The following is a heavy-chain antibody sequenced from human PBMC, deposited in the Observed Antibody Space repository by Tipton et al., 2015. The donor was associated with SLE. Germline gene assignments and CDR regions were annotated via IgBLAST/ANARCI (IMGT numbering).Heavy chain of an antibody. CDR2: IYPGDSDT. V-gene: IGHV5-51*01. CDR3: ARHLGDREPLLAFDI. D-gene: IGHD1-26*01. J-gene: IGHJ3*02. CDR1: GYSFTSYW. Sequence: QSGPEVKKPGESLKISCKGSGYSFTSYWIGWVRQMPGKGLEWMGIIYPGDSDTRYSPSFQGQVTISADKSISTAYLQWSSLKASDTAMYYCARHLGDREPLLAFDIWGQGTMVTVSS.